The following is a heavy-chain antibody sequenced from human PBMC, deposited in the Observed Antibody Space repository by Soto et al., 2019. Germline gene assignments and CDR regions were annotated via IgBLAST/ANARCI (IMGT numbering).Heavy chain of an antibody. CDR2: ISRSGNST. D-gene: IGHD3-9*01. Sequence: EVQVLESGGGLAQPGRSLRLSCAVSGLSFSSYAMTWVRQSPGKGLEWVSSISRSGNSTYSADSVRGRFTISRDNSKNTLYLQMNSLRAEDTAVYYCAKDAKSLDWFPTSYYFDFWGQGPLVTVSS. CDR3: AKDAKSLDWFPTSYYFDF. V-gene: IGHV3-23*01. J-gene: IGHJ4*02. CDR1: GLSFSSYA.